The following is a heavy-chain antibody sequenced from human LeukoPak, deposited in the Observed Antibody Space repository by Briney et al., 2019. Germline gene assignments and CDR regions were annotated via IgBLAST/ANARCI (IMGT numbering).Heavy chain of an antibody. CDR3: ARTELGMGYFDY. V-gene: IGHV3-23*01. CDR2: ISGSGGST. J-gene: IGHJ4*02. D-gene: IGHD7-27*01. Sequence: QPGGSLRLSCVTSGFTFSTYAMSWVRQAPGKGLEWVSAISGSGGSTYYADSVKGRFTISRDNSKDTLYLQMNSLRAEDTAVYYCARTELGMGYFDYWGQGTLVTVSS. CDR1: GFTFSTYA.